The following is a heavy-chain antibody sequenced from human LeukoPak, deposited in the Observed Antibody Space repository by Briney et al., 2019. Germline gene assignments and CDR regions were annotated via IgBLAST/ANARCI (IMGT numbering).Heavy chain of an antibody. CDR2: ISSSGSTI. CDR1: AFTFSIYA. Sequence: GGSLRLSCAASAFTFSIYAMDWVRQAPGKGLEWVSYISSSGSTIYYADSVKGRFTISRDNAKNSLYLQMNSLRAEDTAVYYCARDNVSADVWDYYYYYGMDVWGQGTTVTVSS. J-gene: IGHJ6*02. V-gene: IGHV3-48*03. D-gene: IGHD3-16*01. CDR3: ARDNVSADVWDYYYYYGMDV.